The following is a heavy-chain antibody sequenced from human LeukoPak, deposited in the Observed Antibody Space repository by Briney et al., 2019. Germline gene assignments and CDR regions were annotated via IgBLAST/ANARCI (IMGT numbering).Heavy chain of an antibody. J-gene: IGHJ4*02. CDR3: AREASGYSYGYGDY. Sequence: SETLSLTCTVSGGSINSYYWNWIRQPAGKGLEWIGRIYSSGSTDYNPSLKSRVTVSVDTSKNQISLRLSSVTAADTAVYYCAREASGYSYGYGDYWGQGTQVTVSS. V-gene: IGHV4-4*07. D-gene: IGHD5-18*01. CDR2: IYSSGST. CDR1: GGSINSYY.